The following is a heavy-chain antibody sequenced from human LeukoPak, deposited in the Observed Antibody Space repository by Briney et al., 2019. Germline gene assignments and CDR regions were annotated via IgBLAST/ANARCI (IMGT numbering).Heavy chain of an antibody. CDR2: ISSSGSTI. V-gene: IGHV3-11*01. CDR1: GFTFSNYA. J-gene: IGHJ4*02. D-gene: IGHD6-13*01. CDR3: ARASRGIAAAGDY. Sequence: PGGSLRLSCVTSGFTFSNYAMSWVRQAPGKGLEWVSYISSSGSTIYYADSVKGRFTISRDNAKNSLYLQMNSLRAEDTAVYYCARASRGIAAAGDYWGQGTLVTVSS.